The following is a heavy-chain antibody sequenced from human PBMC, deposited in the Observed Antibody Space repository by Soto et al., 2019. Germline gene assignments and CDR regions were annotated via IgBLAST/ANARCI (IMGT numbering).Heavy chain of an antibody. D-gene: IGHD2-2*02. CDR3: ARDSPMWCSSTSCYSQRYYYYMDV. Sequence: GGSLRLSCAASGFTFSDYYMSWIRQAPGKGLEWVSYISSSGSTIYYADSVKGRFTISRDNAKNSLYLQMNSLRAEDTAVYYCARDSPMWCSSTSCYSQRYYYYMDVWGKGTTVTVSS. CDR2: ISSSGSTI. CDR1: GFTFSDYY. J-gene: IGHJ6*03. V-gene: IGHV3-11*01.